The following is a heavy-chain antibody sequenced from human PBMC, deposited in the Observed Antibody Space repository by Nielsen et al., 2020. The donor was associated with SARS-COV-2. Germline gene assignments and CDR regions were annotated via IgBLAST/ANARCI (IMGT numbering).Heavy chain of an antibody. J-gene: IGHJ4*02. V-gene: IGHV1-18*01. Sequence: ASVKVSYKASGYTFINYGISWVRQAPGQGLEWMGWISAYNANTNYAQKLQDRVSMTTDTSTSTAYMELRSLRSDDTAVYYCAREPAFYDILTGSYFDHWGQGTLITVSS. CDR2: ISAYNANT. CDR3: AREPAFYDILTGSYFDH. D-gene: IGHD3-9*01. CDR1: GYTFINYG.